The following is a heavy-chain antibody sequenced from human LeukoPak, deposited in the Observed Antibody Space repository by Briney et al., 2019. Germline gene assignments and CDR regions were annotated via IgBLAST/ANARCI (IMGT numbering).Heavy chain of an antibody. Sequence: GGSLRLSCAASGFTFSSYGIHWVRQAPGKGLEWLAFIRYDGNNQYYADSVKGRFTISRDNSKSTLYLQMNSLRAEDTAVYYCARDGGLYSVVRGADYNYSDYWGQGTLVTDSS. CDR2: IRYDGNNQ. CDR3: ARDGGLYSVVRGADYNYSDY. V-gene: IGHV3-30*02. D-gene: IGHD3-10*01. J-gene: IGHJ4*02. CDR1: GFTFSSYG.